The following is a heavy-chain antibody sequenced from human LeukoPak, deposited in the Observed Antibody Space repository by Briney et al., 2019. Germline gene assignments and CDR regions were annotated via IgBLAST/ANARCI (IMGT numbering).Heavy chain of an antibody. D-gene: IGHD6-19*01. J-gene: IGHJ4*02. CDR3: ARGVTNIAVGDY. CDR2: IYSSGNT. CDR1: GFTVSNNY. Sequence: GESLRLSCAASGFTVSNNYMNWVRQAPGKGLEWVSIIYSSGNTYYADSVEGRFTISRDNSKNMVYLQMNNLRAEDTAVYYCARGVTNIAVGDYWGQGTLVTVSS. V-gene: IGHV3-53*01.